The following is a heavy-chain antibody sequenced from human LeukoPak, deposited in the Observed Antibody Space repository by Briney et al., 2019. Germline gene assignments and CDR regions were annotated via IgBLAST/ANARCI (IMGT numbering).Heavy chain of an antibody. V-gene: IGHV1-8*03. CDR1: GYTFTSYD. CDR3: ARVLSPVRYFDWSPPSYYYMDV. Sequence: ASVKVSCKASGYTFTSYDINWVRQATGQGLEWMGWMNPNSGNTGYAQKFQGRVTITRNTSISTAYMELSSLRSEDTAVYYCARVLSPVRYFDWSPPSYYYMDVWGKGTTVTVSS. D-gene: IGHD3-9*01. CDR2: MNPNSGNT. J-gene: IGHJ6*03.